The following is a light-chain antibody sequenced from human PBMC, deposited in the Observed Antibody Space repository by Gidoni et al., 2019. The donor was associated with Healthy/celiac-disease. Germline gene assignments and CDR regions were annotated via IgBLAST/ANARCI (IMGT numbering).Light chain of an antibody. J-gene: IGLJ2*01. V-gene: IGLV1-40*01. CDR3: QSYDSSLSGVV. CDR1: SSNLGAGYD. CDR2: GNS. Sequence: QSVLTQPPSVSGAPGQRVTISCTGSSSNLGAGYDVHWYQPLPGTAPNLLIYGNSNRPSGVPDRFSGSKSGTSASLAITGLQAEDEADYYCQSYDSSLSGVVFGGGTKLTVL.